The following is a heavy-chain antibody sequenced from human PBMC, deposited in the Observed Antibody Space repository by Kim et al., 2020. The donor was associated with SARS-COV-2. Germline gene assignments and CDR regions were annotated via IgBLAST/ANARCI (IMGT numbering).Heavy chain of an antibody. CDR1: GFTFSTYA. CDR2: ISGSGGST. Sequence: GGSLRLSCAASGFTFSTYAMSWVRQAPGKGLEWVSAISGSGGSTYYADSVKGRFTISRDNSKNTLYLQMNSLRAEDTAVYYCAKDVKVRGIFDCWGQGSQVTVSS. V-gene: IGHV3-23*01. CDR3: AKDVKVRGIFDC. D-gene: IGHD3-10*01. J-gene: IGHJ4*02.